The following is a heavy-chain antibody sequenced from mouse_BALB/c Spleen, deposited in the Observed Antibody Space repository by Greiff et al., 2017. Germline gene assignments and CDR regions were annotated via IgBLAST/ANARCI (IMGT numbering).Heavy chain of an antibody. J-gene: IGHJ4*01. V-gene: IGHV1-4*01. D-gene: IGHD3-1*01. Sequence: QVQLKESGAELARPGASVKMSCKASGYTFTSYTMHWVKQRPGQGLEWIGYINPSSGYTNYNQKFKDKATLTADKSSSTAYMQLSSLTSEDSAVYYGARRRSGYVEDDAMDYWGQGTSVTVSA. CDR1: GYTFTSYT. CDR2: INPSSGYT. CDR3: ARRRSGYVEDDAMDY.